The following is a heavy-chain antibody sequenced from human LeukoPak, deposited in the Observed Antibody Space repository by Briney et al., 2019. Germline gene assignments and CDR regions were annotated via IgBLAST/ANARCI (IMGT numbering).Heavy chain of an antibody. V-gene: IGHV3-23*01. Sequence: GGSLRLSCAASGFTFSSYAMSWVRQAPGKGLEWVSAISGSGGSTYYADSVKGRFTISRDNSKNSLYLQMNSLRAEDTAVYYCAREWLVQGYYFDYWGQGTLVTVSS. CDR1: GFTFSSYA. CDR3: AREWLVQGYYFDY. CDR2: ISGSGGST. J-gene: IGHJ4*02. D-gene: IGHD6-19*01.